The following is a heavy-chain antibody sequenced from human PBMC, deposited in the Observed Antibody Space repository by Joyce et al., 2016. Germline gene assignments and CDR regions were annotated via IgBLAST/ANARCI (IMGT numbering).Heavy chain of an antibody. CDR1: GFTFSSYS. CDR2: LRSSSSYI. J-gene: IGHJ4*02. Sequence: EVQLVESGGGLVKPGGSLRLSCAASGFTFSSYSMSWVRQAAGKGLEWVSSLRSSSSYIKYTDSVKGRFTISGDNAKNSLYLQMNSLRVEDTAVYYCARSSYTNGIFDYWGQGTLVTVSS. D-gene: IGHD2-8*01. CDR3: ARSSYTNGIFDY. V-gene: IGHV3-21*01.